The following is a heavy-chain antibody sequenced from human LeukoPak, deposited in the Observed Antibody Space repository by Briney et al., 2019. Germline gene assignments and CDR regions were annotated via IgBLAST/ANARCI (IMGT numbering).Heavy chain of an antibody. CDR1: GYTFTSYG. CDR3: AKDPRDISTGNYDEFDI. Sequence: GASVTVSCKASGYTFTSYGISWVRQAPGQGLEWMGWISTYNGNTDYAQKLQGRVTMTTDMSTSTFYMELSNLVSEDTAVYYCAKDPRDISTGNYDEFDIWGQGKMVTVSS. V-gene: IGHV1-18*01. D-gene: IGHD3-9*01. J-gene: IGHJ3*02. CDR2: ISTYNGNT.